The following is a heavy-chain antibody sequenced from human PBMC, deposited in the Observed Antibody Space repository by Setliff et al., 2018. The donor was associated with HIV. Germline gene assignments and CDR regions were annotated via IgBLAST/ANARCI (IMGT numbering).Heavy chain of an antibody. D-gene: IGHD3-9*01. CDR2: FDPEDGET. CDR3: TTDGSYDILTGPTPGAFDI. V-gene: IGHV1-24*01. J-gene: IGHJ3*02. CDR1: GYTLTELS. Sequence: ASVKVSCKVSGYTLTELSIHWVRQVPGEGLEWMGGFDPEDGETIYAEKFQGRVTMTEDTSTDTAYMELSSLRSEDTAFYYCTTDGSYDILTGPTPGAFDIWGQGTMVTVSS.